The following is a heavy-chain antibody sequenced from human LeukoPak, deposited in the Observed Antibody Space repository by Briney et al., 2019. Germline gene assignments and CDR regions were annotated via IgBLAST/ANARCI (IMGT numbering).Heavy chain of an antibody. CDR2: ISYDGSNK. J-gene: IGHJ6*02. CDR3: AKDLVGRSGGWDTLGWGSPYYYYGMDV. CDR1: GFTFSSYG. Sequence: PGGSLRLSCAASGFTFSSYGMHWVRQAPGKGLEWVAVISYDGSNKYYADSVKGRFTISRDNSKNTLYLQMNSLRAEDTAVYYCAKDLVGRSGGWDTLGWGSPYYYYGMDVWGQGTTVTVSS. D-gene: IGHD6-19*01. V-gene: IGHV3-30*18.